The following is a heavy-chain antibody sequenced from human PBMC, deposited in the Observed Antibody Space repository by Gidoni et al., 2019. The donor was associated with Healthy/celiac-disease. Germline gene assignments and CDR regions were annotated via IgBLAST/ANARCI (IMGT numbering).Heavy chain of an antibody. Sequence: QVQLVESGGGVVQPGRSLRLSCAASGFTFSSYAMHWVRQAPGKGLEWVAVISYDGSNKYYADSVKGRFTISRDNSKNTLYLQMNSLRAEDTAVYYCAGEYYYASGPAFDIWGQGTMVTVSS. CDR3: AGEYYYASGPAFDI. CDR2: ISYDGSNK. J-gene: IGHJ3*02. CDR1: GFTFSSYA. V-gene: IGHV3-30-3*01. D-gene: IGHD3-10*01.